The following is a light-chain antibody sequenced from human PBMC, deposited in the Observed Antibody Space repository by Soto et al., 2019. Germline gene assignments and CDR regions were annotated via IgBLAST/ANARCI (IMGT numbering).Light chain of an antibody. V-gene: IGKV3-11*01. Sequence: EIVLTQSPATLSLSPGERATLSCRASQSVSSSLAWYQQKPGQAPRLLIYAASHRATGIPTRFSGSGSETDFNLTISSLEPEDFAVYYCQQRSDWPPSLTFGGGTKVDIK. CDR2: AAS. CDR1: QSVSSS. CDR3: QQRSDWPPSLT. J-gene: IGKJ4*01.